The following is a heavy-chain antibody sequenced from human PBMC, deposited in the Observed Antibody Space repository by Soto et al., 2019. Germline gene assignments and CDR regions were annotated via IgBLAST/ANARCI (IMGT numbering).Heavy chain of an antibody. CDR3: ARDSLPSGSYFYYWYFDL. D-gene: IGHD1-26*01. V-gene: IGHV1-69*08. CDR2: IIPILGIA. Sequence: QVQLVQSGAEVKKPGSSVKVSCKASGGTFSSYTISWVRQAPGQGLEWMGRIIPILGIANYAQKFQGRVTITADKSTSTAYMELSSLRSEDTAVYYCARDSLPSGSYFYYWYFDLWGRVTLVTVSS. CDR1: GGTFSSYT. J-gene: IGHJ2*01.